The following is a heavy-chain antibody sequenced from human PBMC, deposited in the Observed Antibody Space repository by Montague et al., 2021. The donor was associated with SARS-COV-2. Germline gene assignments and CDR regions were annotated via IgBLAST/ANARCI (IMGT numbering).Heavy chain of an antibody. Sequence: SETLSLTCTVSGASINHNTYYWGWIRQLPGKGLEWIGSIYSSGTTYYNASLKSRVTISIGTSKTHFSLQLSSVTAADTAVYYCFVSPTYYTAWVDPWGQGTLVTVSS. V-gene: IGHV4-39*02. CDR1: GASINHNTYY. CDR3: FVSPTYYTAWVDP. J-gene: IGHJ5*02. CDR2: IYSSGTT. D-gene: IGHD3-3*01.